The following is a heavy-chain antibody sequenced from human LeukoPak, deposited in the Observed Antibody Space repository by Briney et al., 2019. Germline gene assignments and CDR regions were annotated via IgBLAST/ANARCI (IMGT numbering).Heavy chain of an antibody. CDR1: GFTFDDYG. J-gene: IGHJ4*02. V-gene: IGHV3-20*04. CDR3: ARGPVNSGSYYEFDY. CDR2: INWNGGST. Sequence: GGSLRLSCAASGFTFDDYGMSWVRQAPGKGLEWVSGINWNGGSTGYADSVKGRFTISRDNAKNSLYLQMNSLRAEDTALYYCARGPVNSGSYYEFDYWGQGTLVTVSS. D-gene: IGHD1-26*01.